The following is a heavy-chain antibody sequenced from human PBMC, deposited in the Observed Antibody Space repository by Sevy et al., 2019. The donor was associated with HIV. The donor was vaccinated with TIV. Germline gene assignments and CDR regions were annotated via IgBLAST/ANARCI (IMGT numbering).Heavy chain of an antibody. CDR2: IYPGGSHT. D-gene: IGHD2-15*01. CDR3: ATGCSDGSCYSAFDY. V-gene: IGHV5-51*01. CDR1: GYSFTNYW. J-gene: IGHJ4*02. Sequence: GESLKISCKGSGYSFTNYWIAWVRQMPGKGLEWMGIIYPGGSHTRYSPSFEGQVSISADKAINTAYLQWRSLKASDTATYYCATGCSDGSCYSAFDYWGQGTLVTVSS.